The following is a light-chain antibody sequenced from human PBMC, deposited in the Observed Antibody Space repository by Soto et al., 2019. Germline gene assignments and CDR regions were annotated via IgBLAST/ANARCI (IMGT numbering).Light chain of an antibody. Sequence: DIVMTQSPGSLAVSLGERATINCKSSQSILYSSNNKNYLAWYQQKPGQPPKLLIDWASTRESGVPDRFSGSGSGTDFTLTISSLQAEDVAVYYCQQYYSSPFTFGPGTKVDVK. J-gene: IGKJ3*01. CDR3: QQYYSSPFT. V-gene: IGKV4-1*01. CDR2: WAS. CDR1: QSILYSSNNKNY.